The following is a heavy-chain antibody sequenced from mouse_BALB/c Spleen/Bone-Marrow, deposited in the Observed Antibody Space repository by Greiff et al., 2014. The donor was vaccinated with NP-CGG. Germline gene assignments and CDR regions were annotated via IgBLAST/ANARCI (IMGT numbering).Heavy chain of an antibody. V-gene: IGHV1-54*01. CDR1: GYAFTNYL. J-gene: IGHJ2*01. CDR2: INPGSGGA. Sequence: VQLQQSGAELVRPGTAVNVSCKASGYAFTNYLIEWVKQRPGQGLEWIGVINPGSGGANYNEKFMGKATLTADKSSSTAYMQLSSLTSDDSAVYFCARFGRYYFDYWGQGTTLTVSS. CDR3: ARFGRYYFDY.